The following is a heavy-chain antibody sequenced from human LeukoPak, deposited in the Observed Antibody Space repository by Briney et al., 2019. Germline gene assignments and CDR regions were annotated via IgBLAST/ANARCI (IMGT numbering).Heavy chain of an antibody. V-gene: IGHV3-21*01. CDR1: GFTFSSYT. CDR2: ISSSSSYI. Sequence: PGGSLRLSCAASGFTFSSYTMNWVRQAPGKGLEWVSSISSSSSYIYYADSVKGRFTISRDNAKDSLYLQMNSLRAEDTAVYYCAKGSGLDYWGQGTLVTVSS. J-gene: IGHJ4*02. CDR3: AKGSGLDY.